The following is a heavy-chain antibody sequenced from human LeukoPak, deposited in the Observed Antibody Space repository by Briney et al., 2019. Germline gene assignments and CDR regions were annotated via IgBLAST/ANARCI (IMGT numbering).Heavy chain of an antibody. V-gene: IGHV3-15*01. CDR3: ITGDYDFWSGFYSPNHYFDY. D-gene: IGHD3-3*01. Sequence: GGSLRLSCAASGFTFTSAWMSWVRQAPGKGLEWVGRIKGKTAAGAPDYVASVKGRFTISRDDSKNTLFLQMNSLKTEDTAVYYCITGDYDFWSGFYSPNHYFDYWGQGTLVTVPS. CDR2: IKGKTAAGAP. CDR1: GFTFTSAW. J-gene: IGHJ4*02.